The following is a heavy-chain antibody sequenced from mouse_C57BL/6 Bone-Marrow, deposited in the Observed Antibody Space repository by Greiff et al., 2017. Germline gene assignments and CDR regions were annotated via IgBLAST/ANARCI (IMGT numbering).Heavy chain of an antibody. J-gene: IGHJ2*01. V-gene: IGHV1-82*01. D-gene: IGHD1-1*01. CDR3: ARIPIYYGSSFWYFDY. CDR1: GYAFSSSW. CDR2: IYPGDGDT. Sequence: QVQLQQSGPELVKPGASVKISCKASGYAFSSSWMNWVKQRPGKGLEWIGRIYPGDGDTNYNGKFKGKATLTADKSSSTAYMQLSSLTSEDSAVYFCARIPIYYGSSFWYFDYWGQGTTLTVSS.